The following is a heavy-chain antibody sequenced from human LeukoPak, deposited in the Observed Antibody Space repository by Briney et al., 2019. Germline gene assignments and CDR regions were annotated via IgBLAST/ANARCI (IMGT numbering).Heavy chain of an antibody. V-gene: IGHV6-1*01. CDR3: ARASSRAAPAGYFDY. CDR1: GDSVSSNSAA. D-gene: IGHD5/OR15-5a*01. Sequence: SQTLSLTCAISGDSVSSNSAAWNWIRQSPSRGLEWLGRTYYRSKCAVSVKSRITINPDTSKNQFSLQLNSVTPEDTAVYYCARASSRAAPAGYFDYWGQGTLVTVSS. J-gene: IGHJ4*02. CDR2: TYYRSKC.